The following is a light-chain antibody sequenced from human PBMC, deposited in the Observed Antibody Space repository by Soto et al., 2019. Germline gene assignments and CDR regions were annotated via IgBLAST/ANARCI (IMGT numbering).Light chain of an antibody. V-gene: IGKV3-15*01. CDR1: QSVSSN. Sequence: EIVMPQSPATLSVSPGERATLSCRASQSVSSNLAWYPQKPGQAPGLLIYGASTRATGSPATFSGSESGTEFTLTISSLQSEDFAVYYCQQYNNWPPGTFGQGTKVEIK. CDR3: QQYNNWPPGT. J-gene: IGKJ1*01. CDR2: GAS.